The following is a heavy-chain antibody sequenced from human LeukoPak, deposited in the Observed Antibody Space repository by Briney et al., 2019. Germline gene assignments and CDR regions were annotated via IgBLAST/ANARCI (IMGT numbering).Heavy chain of an antibody. V-gene: IGHV5-51*01. CDR1: GYSFTSYW. CDR3: ATTVVAATHPWRSMAFDI. Sequence: GESLKISCKGSGYSFTSYWIGWVRQMPGKGLEWMGIIYPGDSDTRYSPSFQGQVTISADKSISTAYLQWSSLKASDTAMYYCATTVVAATHPWRSMAFDIWGQGTMVTVSS. CDR2: IYPGDSDT. J-gene: IGHJ3*02. D-gene: IGHD2-15*01.